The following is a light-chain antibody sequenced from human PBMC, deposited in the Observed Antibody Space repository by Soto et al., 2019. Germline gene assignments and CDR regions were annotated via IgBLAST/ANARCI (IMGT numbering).Light chain of an antibody. CDR3: ASFKRSVTVV. CDR2: DVN. V-gene: IGLV2-14*03. CDR1: SSDVGGYNY. J-gene: IGLJ2*01. Sequence: QSALTQPASVSGSPGQSITISCAGTSSDVGGYNYVSWYQQHPGKVPRLIISDVNKRPSGVSDRFSGSKSGNTASLTISGHQAEDGADYYCASFKRSVTVVFGGGTKLTVL.